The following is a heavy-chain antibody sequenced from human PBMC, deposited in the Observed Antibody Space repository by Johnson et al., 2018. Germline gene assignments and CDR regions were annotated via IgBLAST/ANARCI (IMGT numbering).Heavy chain of an antibody. D-gene: IGHD5-12*01. CDR3: TRPFRFSGYDLLYYYYYMDV. V-gene: IGHV3-49*03. CDR2: IRSKAYGGTT. J-gene: IGHJ6*03. Sequence: VQLVQSGGGLVQPGRSLRLSCTASGFTFGDYAMSWFRQAPGKGLEWVGFIRSKAYGGTTEYAASVKGRFTISRDDSKSIAYLQMNSLKTEETAVYSCTRPFRFSGYDLLYYYYYMDVWGKGTTVTVSS. CDR1: GFTFGDYA.